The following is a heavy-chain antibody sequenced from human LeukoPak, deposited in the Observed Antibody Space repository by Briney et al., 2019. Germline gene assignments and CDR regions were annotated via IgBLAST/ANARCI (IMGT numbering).Heavy chain of an antibody. CDR3: ARNSGSYYGLDYYYMDV. CDR1: GGTFSSYA. CDR2: INPSGGST. D-gene: IGHD1-26*01. Sequence: ASVKVSCKASGGTFSSYAISWVRQAPGQGLEWMGIINPSGGSTSYAQKFQGRVTMTRDTSTSTVYMELSSLRSEDTAVYYCARNSGSYYGLDYYYMDVWGKGTTVTISS. J-gene: IGHJ6*03. V-gene: IGHV1-46*01.